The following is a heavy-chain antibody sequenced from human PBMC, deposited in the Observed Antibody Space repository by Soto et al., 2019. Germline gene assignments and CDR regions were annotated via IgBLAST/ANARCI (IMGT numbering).Heavy chain of an antibody. CDR1: GFTFTSSA. CDR3: AAEGSHPKLYGSGSYYDYWYYGMDV. V-gene: IGHV1-58*01. D-gene: IGHD3-10*01. J-gene: IGHJ6*02. CDR2: IVVGSGNT. Sequence: GASVKVSCKASGFTFTSSAVRWVRQARGQRLEWIGWIVVGSGNTNYAQKFQERVTITRDMSTSTAYMELSSLRSEDTAVYYCAAEGSHPKLYGSGSYYDYWYYGMDVRGQGTTVTVSS.